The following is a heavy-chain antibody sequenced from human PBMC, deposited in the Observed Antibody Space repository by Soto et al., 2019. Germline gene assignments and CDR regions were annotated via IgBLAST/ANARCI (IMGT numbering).Heavy chain of an antibody. CDR2: IDWDDDK. CDR1: GFSLSTSGMC. V-gene: IGHV2-70*11. J-gene: IGHJ6*03. D-gene: IGHD3-10*01. Sequence: PTLVNPTQTLTLTCTFSGFSLSTSGMCVSWIRQPPGKALEWLARIDWDDDKYYSTSLKTRLTISKDTSKNQVVLTMTNMDPVDTATYYCARIRPEARGEYYYMDVWGKGTTVTVSS. CDR3: ARIRPEARGEYYYMDV.